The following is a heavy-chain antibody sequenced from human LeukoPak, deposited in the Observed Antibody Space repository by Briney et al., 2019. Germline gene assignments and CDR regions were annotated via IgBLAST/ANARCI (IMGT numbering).Heavy chain of an antibody. J-gene: IGHJ1*01. D-gene: IGHD1-26*01. V-gene: IGHV4-38-2*02. CDR3: AREGVVGATRGAFQH. CDR1: GYSISSGYY. Sequence: PSETLSLTCTVSGYSISSGYYWGWIRQPPGKGLEWIGSIYHSGSTYYNPSLKSRVTISVDTSKNQFSLKLSSVTAADTAVYYCAREGVVGATRGAFQHWGQGTLVTVSS. CDR2: IYHSGST.